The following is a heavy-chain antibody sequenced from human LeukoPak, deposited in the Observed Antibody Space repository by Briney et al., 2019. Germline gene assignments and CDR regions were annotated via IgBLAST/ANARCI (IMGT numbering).Heavy chain of an antibody. J-gene: IGHJ4*02. CDR3: ASSRANWNDLVY. V-gene: IGHV3-72*01. D-gene: IGHD1-1*01. Sequence: QPGGSLGLSCAVSGLTFSDHFMDWVRQAPGKGLEWVGRSRNKANSYTTAYAASMQGRFTISRDGSENSLYLQMNSLKSEDTAVYYCASSRANWNDLVYWGQGTLVTVSS. CDR2: SRNKANSYTT. CDR1: GLTFSDHF.